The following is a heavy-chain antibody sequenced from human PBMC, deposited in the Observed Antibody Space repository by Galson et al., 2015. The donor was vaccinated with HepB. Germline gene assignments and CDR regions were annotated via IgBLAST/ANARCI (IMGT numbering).Heavy chain of an antibody. J-gene: IGHJ2*01. D-gene: IGHD3-10*01. CDR1: GFTFSSYT. CDR2: ISSTGTTM. CDR3: ASVYFGSGSSSAYWDFGL. V-gene: IGHV3-48*01. Sequence: SLRLSCAASGFTFSSYTMNWVRQAPGKGLESVSYISSTGTTMYYADSAKGRFTISRDNAQNSLYLQMNSLRGEDTAVYYRASVYFGSGSSSAYWDFGLWGRGALGTVSS.